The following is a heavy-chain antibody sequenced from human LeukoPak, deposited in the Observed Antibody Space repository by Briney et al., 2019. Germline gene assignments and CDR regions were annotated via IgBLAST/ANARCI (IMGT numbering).Heavy chain of an antibody. CDR1: GFTFSSYS. CDR3: ASEPPYYYDSSGYVGYFDY. J-gene: IGHJ4*02. CDR2: ISSSSSYI. V-gene: IGHV3-21*01. D-gene: IGHD3-22*01. Sequence: RGSLRLSCAASGFTFSSYSMNWVRQAPGKGLEWVSSISSSSSYIYYADSVKGRFTISRDNAKNSLYLQMNSLRAEDTAVYYCASEPPYYYDSSGYVGYFDYWGQGTLVTVSS.